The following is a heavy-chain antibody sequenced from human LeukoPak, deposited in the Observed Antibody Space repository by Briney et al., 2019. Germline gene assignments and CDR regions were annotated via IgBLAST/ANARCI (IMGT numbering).Heavy chain of an antibody. J-gene: IGHJ5*02. CDR2: ISSSSSYI. V-gene: IGHV3-21*01. Sequence: GGSLRLSRAASGFTFSSYSMNWVRQAPGKGLEWVSSISSSSSYIYYADSVKGRFTISRDNAKNSLYLQMNSLRAEDTAVYYCARSLAVTTYGFDPWGQGTLVTVSS. D-gene: IGHD4-17*01. CDR1: GFTFSSYS. CDR3: ARSLAVTTYGFDP.